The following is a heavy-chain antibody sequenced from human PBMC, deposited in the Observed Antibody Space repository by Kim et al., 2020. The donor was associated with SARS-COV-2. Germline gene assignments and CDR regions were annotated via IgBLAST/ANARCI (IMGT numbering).Heavy chain of an antibody. CDR3: TRGRWDYYFDW. CDR2: ITSDGSST. D-gene: IGHD1-26*01. J-gene: IGHJ4*02. V-gene: IGHV3-74*01. CDR1: GFTLSSDW. Sequence: GGSLRLSCAASGFTLSSDWMHWVRQAPGKGLVWVSRITSDGSSTSYADSVKGRFTISRDNAKNMLYLQMNSLRAEDTAVYYCTRGRWDYYFDWWAQGTRGTVS.